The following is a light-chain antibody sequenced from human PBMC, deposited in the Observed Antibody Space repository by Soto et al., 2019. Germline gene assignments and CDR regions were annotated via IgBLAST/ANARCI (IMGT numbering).Light chain of an antibody. V-gene: IGLV2-14*03. J-gene: IGLJ1*01. CDR1: ISDVVSYNY. CDR3: GSYTTSSNYV. CDR2: DVS. Sequence: QSVLTQPASVSGSPGQSITISCTGTISDVVSYNYVSWYQQYPGKAPKLMIYDVSTRPSGVSDRFSGSKSGNTASLTISGLRAEDEADYYCGSYTTSSNYVFGTGTKVTVL.